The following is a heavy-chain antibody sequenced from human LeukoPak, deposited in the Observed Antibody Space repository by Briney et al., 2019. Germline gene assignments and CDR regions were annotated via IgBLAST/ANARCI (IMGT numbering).Heavy chain of an antibody. CDR3: ARHYSSGWLPFDY. CDR2: INTDGTTT. J-gene: IGHJ4*02. V-gene: IGHV3-74*01. Sequence: PGGSLRLSCAASGFTFSTYWMHWVRQAPGKGLVWVSRINTDGTTTTYADSVKGRFTISRDNSKNTLYLQMNSLRAEDTAVYYCARHYSSGWLPFDYWGQGTLVTVSS. D-gene: IGHD6-19*01. CDR1: GFTFSTYW.